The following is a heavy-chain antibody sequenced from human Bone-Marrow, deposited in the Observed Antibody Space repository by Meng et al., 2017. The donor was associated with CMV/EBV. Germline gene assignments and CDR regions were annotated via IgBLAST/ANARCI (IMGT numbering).Heavy chain of an antibody. Sequence: ASVKVSCKVSGYTLTELSMHWVRQAPGKGLEWMGGFDPEDGETIYAQKFQGRVTMTEDTSTDTAYMELSSLRAEDTAVYYCAKVGSRKIAAAAIDYWGQGTLVTVSS. J-gene: IGHJ4*02. CDR1: GYTLTELS. CDR3: AKVGSRKIAAAAIDY. CDR2: FDPEDGET. V-gene: IGHV1-24*01. D-gene: IGHD6-25*01.